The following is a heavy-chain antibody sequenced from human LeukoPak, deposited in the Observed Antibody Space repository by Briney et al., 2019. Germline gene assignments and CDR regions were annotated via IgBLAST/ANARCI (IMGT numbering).Heavy chain of an antibody. D-gene: IGHD1-7*01. CDR3: ASRRNFPPSFDY. CDR2: ISWDGGST. J-gene: IGHJ4*02. V-gene: IGHV3-43D*03. CDR1: GFTFDDYA. Sequence: GGSLRLSCAASGFTFDDYAMHWVRQAPGKGLEWVSLISWDGGSTYYADSVKGRFTISRDNSKNSLYLQMNSLRAEDTAVYYCASRRNFPPSFDYWGQGTLVTVSS.